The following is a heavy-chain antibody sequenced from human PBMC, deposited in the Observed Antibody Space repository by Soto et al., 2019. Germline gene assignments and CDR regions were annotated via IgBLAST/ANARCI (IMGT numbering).Heavy chain of an antibody. V-gene: IGHV1-58*02. Sequence: SVKVSCKASGFDFGSFGIQFLRQTRGRGLEWIGWIVVASGRTNYARQFQGRDAFSRDMSSTTAYMDLYDLKSDDTAVYFCSADHPHTAIGWPVWGQGTTVTVSS. CDR2: IVVASGRT. J-gene: IGHJ6*02. CDR1: GFDFGSFG. CDR3: SADHPHTAIGWPV.